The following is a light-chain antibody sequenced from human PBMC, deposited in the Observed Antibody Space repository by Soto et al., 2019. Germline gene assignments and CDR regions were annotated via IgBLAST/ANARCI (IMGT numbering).Light chain of an antibody. J-gene: IGKJ4*01. CDR3: QKYNSAPLT. CDR2: DAS. V-gene: IGKV1-5*01. CDR1: QSISSW. Sequence: DIQMTQSPSTLSASVGDRVTITCRASQSISSWLAWYQQKPGKAPNLLIYDASSLESGVPSRFSGSGSGTEFTLTINSLQPEDVAAYYCQKYNSAPLTFGGGTKVDI.